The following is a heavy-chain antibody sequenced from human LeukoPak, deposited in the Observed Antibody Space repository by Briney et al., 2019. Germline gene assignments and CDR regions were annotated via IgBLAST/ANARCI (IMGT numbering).Heavy chain of an antibody. Sequence: GGSLRLSCAASGFTFSGSAMHWVRQASGKGLEWVGRIRSRAKNYATGYAASVKGRFTISRDDSKNTAYLQMNSLRAEDTAVYYCARDRLPEPYFDYWGQGTLVTVSS. D-gene: IGHD1-14*01. V-gene: IGHV3-73*01. CDR1: GFTFSGSA. J-gene: IGHJ4*02. CDR3: ARDRLPEPYFDY. CDR2: IRSRAKNYAT.